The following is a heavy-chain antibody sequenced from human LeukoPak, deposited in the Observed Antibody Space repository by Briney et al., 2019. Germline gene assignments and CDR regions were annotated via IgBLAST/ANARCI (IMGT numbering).Heavy chain of an antibody. D-gene: IGHD6-13*01. CDR1: GGSISSYY. CDR2: IYTSGST. J-gene: IGHJ6*02. Sequence: SETLSLTCTVSGGSISSYYWSWIRQPAGKGLEWIGRIYTSGSTNYNPSLKSRVTMSVDTSKNQFSLKLSSVTAADTAGYYCASGIAAAGTYYYYGMDVWGQGTTVTVSS. CDR3: ASGIAAAGTYYYYGMDV. V-gene: IGHV4-4*07.